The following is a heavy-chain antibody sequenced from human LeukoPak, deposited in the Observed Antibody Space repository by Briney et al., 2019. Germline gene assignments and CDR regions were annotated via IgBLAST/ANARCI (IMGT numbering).Heavy chain of an antibody. CDR3: ARVVRSGRGAFDI. J-gene: IGHJ3*02. V-gene: IGHV3-30*04. D-gene: IGHD1-26*01. CDR1: GFTFSSYA. Sequence: GGSLRLSCAASGFTFSSYAMHWVRQAPGKGLEWVAVISYDGSNKYYADSVKGRFTISRDNSKNTLYLQMNSLRAEDMAVYYCARVVRSGRGAFDIWGQGTMVTVSS. CDR2: ISYDGSNK.